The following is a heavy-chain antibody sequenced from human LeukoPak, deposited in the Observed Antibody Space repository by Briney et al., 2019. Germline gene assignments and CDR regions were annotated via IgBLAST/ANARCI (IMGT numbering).Heavy chain of an antibody. Sequence: GGSLRLSCAASGFTFSSYSMNWVRQAPGKGLEWVSSISSSSSYIYYADSVKGRVTISRDNAKNSLYLQMNSLRAEDTAVYYCARGTTIFGVVHYYFDYWGQGTLVTVSS. CDR3: ARGTTIFGVVHYYFDY. D-gene: IGHD3-3*01. J-gene: IGHJ4*02. CDR1: GFTFSSYS. CDR2: ISSSSSYI. V-gene: IGHV3-21*01.